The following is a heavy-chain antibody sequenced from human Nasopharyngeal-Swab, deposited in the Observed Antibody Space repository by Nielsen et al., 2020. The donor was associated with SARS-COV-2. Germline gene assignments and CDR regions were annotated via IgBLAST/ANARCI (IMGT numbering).Heavy chain of an antibody. CDR2: IRSKANSYAT. D-gene: IGHD3-22*01. CDR3: TRPDYYDSSGYYY. V-gene: IGHV3-73*01. CDR1: GFTFSSYA. Sequence: GESLKISCAASGFTFSSYAMHWVRQASGKGLEWVGRIRSKANSYATAYAASVKGRFTISRDDSKNTAYLQMNSLKTEDTAVYYCTRPDYYDSSGYYYWGQGTLVTVSS. J-gene: IGHJ4*02.